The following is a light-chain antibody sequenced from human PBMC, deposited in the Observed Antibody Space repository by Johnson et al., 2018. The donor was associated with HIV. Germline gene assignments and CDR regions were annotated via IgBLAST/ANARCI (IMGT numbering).Light chain of an antibody. J-gene: IGLJ1*01. Sequence: QSILTQPPSVSAAPGQRVNISCSGHSSNIENYFVSWYQQLPGAAPRLLIYEDYKRPSGIPDRFSGSKSGTSATLDLTGLQTGDEADYYCGTWDSSLRTAFFGTGTKVTVL. CDR3: GTWDSSLRTAF. CDR2: EDY. CDR1: SSNIENYF. V-gene: IGLV1-51*02.